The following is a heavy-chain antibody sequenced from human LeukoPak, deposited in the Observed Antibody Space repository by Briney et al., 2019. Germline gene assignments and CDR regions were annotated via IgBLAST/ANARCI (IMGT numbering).Heavy chain of an antibody. CDR3: ARGSGSYYAIYYYYMDV. Sequence: GGSLRLSCAASGFTFSSYSMNWVRQAPGKGLEWVSSISSSSSYIYYADSVKGRFTISRDNAKNSLYLQMNSLRAEDTAVYYCARGSGSYYAIYYYYMDVWGKGTMVTVSS. CDR2: ISSSSSYI. D-gene: IGHD3-10*01. J-gene: IGHJ6*03. CDR1: GFTFSSYS. V-gene: IGHV3-21*01.